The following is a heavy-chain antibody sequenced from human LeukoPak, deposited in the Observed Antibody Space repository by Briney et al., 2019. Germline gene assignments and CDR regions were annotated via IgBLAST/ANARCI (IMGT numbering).Heavy chain of an antibody. J-gene: IGHJ3*02. V-gene: IGHV1-2*02. CDR3: ARDRYCRSTSCSWGAFDI. D-gene: IGHD2-2*01. CDR1: GYTFTGYY. Sequence: ASVKVSCKASGYTFTGYYMHWVRQAPGQGLEWMGWINPNSGGTNYAQKFQGRVTMTRDTSISTAYMELSRLRSDDTAVYYCARDRYCRSTSCSWGAFDIWGQGTMVTVSS. CDR2: INPNSGGT.